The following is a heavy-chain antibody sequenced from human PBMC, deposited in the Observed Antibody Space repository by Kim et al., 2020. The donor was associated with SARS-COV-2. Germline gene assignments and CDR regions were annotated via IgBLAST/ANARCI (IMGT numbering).Heavy chain of an antibody. CDR1: GFTFDDYA. CDR3: AKDSRGYDILTGYYLNYYYGMDV. CDR2: ISGDGGST. J-gene: IGHJ6*02. Sequence: GGSLRLSCAASGFTFDDYAMHWVRQAPGKGLEWVSLISGDGGSTYYADSVKGRFTISRDNSKNSLYLQMNSLRTEDTALYYCAKDSRGYDILTGYYLNYYYGMDVWGQGTTVTVSS. V-gene: IGHV3-43*02. D-gene: IGHD3-9*01.